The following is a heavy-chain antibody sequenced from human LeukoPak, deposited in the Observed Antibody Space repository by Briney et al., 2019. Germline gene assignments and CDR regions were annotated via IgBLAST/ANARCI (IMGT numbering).Heavy chain of an antibody. J-gene: IGHJ4*02. CDR1: GFTFSSYW. CDR3: ARLPAYCSSTSCYYDY. CDR2: INSDGSST. V-gene: IGHV3-74*01. D-gene: IGHD2-2*01. Sequence: QPGGSLRLSCAASGFTFSSYWMHWVRQAPGKGLVWVSRINSDGSSTSYADSVKGRFTISRDNAKNTLYLQMNSLRAEDTAVYYCARLPAYCSSTSCYYDYWGQGTLVTVSS.